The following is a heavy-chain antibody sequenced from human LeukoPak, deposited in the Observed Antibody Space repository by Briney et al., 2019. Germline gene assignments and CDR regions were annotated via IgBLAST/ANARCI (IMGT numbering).Heavy chain of an antibody. D-gene: IGHD6-6*01. CDR2: DNPNSGGT. Sequence: VASLKVSCKASGDTFTGDYMHWGRQGPAQGHERMWWDNPNSGGTNYAQKFQDRVNMTRHTSISTAYMELSRLRSDDTAVYYCARDYAPIAALNWFDPWGQGPLVTVSS. CDR3: ARDYAPIAALNWFDP. J-gene: IGHJ5*02. V-gene: IGHV1-2*02. CDR1: GDTFTGDY.